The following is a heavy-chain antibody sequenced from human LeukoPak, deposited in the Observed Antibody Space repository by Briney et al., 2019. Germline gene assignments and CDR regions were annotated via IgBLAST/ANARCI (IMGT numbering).Heavy chain of an antibody. Sequence: SCKASGYTFSNYALHWVRQAPGKGLEWVAVTSYDGSNKFYADSVRGRFTISRDNSKNTLFLQMNSLRPEDTAVYYCARGPDYDILADYFDYWGQGTLVTVSS. CDR3: ARGPDYDILADYFDY. CDR2: TSYDGSNK. D-gene: IGHD3-9*01. J-gene: IGHJ4*02. CDR1: GYTFSNYA. V-gene: IGHV3-30*04.